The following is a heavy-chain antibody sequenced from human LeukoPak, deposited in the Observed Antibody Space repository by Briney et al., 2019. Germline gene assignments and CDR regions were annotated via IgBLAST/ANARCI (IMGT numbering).Heavy chain of an antibody. V-gene: IGHV5-51*01. J-gene: IGHJ4*02. CDR2: IYPGDSDT. Sequence: GESLKISCKTSGYSFTSYCIGWVRQMPGKGLEWMGIIYPGDSDTRYSPSFQGQVTISADKSISTAYLQWSSLKASDTAIYYRARQSAYCSSTSCSFDYWGQGTLVTVSS. CDR3: ARQSAYCSSTSCSFDY. D-gene: IGHD2-2*01. CDR1: GYSFTSYC.